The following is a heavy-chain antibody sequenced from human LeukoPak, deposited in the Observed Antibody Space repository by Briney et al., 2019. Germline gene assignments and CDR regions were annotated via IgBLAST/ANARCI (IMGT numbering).Heavy chain of an antibody. V-gene: IGHV4-4*07. CDR1: GGSISSNY. CDR3: ARSRPVHCSIISCYGLDPFAY. J-gene: IGHJ4*02. D-gene: IGHD2-2*01. CDR2: IYNSGNI. Sequence: TSETLSLTCTVSGGSISSNYWSWSRQPAGKGLEWIARIYNSGNINYNPSLKSRATMSVDASKNQFSLKLSSVTAADTAIYYCARSRPVHCSIISCYGLDPFAYWGQETLDTVSS.